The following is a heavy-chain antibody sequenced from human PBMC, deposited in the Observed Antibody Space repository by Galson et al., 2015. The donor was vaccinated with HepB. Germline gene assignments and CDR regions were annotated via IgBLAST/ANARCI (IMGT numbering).Heavy chain of an antibody. CDR3: TTGRYYYGMDV. CDR2: TRSNSAGGTI. CDR1: DLTLSNAY. J-gene: IGHJ6*02. Sequence: SLRLSCAASDLTLSNAYVSWVRQAPGKGQEWVGRTRSNSAGGTIDYATPVKGRFTISRDDSKNTLFLQVNSLKTEDTAVYYCTTGRYYYGMDVWGQGTTGTVSS. V-gene: IGHV3-15*07.